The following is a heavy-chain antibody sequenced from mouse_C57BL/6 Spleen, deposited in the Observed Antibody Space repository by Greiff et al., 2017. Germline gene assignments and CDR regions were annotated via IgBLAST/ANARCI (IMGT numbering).Heavy chain of an antibody. Sequence: VQLQQSGAELVRPGASVKLSCTASGYTFTDYYINWVKQRPGQGLELIARIYPGSGNTYYNAKFKGKTTLTAEKSSSTAYMQLSSLTSEDSAVYFCARREYDYDSFAYWGQGTLVTVSA. V-gene: IGHV1-76*01. CDR2: IYPGSGNT. J-gene: IGHJ3*01. CDR3: ARREYDYDSFAY. D-gene: IGHD2-4*01. CDR1: GYTFTDYY.